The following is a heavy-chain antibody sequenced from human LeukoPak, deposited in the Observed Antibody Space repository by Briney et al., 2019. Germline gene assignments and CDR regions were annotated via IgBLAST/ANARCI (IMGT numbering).Heavy chain of an antibody. D-gene: IGHD4-17*01. CDR3: ARDQGYGDYRGAFDI. J-gene: IGHJ3*02. CDR1: GFTFSSYS. Sequence: PGGSLRLSCAASGFTFSSYSMNWVRQAPGKGLEWVSSISSSSSYIYYADSVKGRFTISRDNAKNSLYLQMNSLRAEDTAVYYCARDQGYGDYRGAFDIWGQGTMVTVSS. V-gene: IGHV3-21*01. CDR2: ISSSSSYI.